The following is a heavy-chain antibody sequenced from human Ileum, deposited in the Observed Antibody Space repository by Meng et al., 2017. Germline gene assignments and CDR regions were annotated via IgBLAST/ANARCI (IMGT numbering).Heavy chain of an antibody. CDR2: INVDNGDT. CDR1: GYPFTTYA. J-gene: IGHJ4*02. D-gene: IGHD1-1*01. CDR3: ARNTVGTTTLDY. V-gene: IGHV1-3*01. Sequence: QVLLLQSGPEVNEPGALVKVSCKAFGYPFTTYANTWVRQAPGQGLEWMGWINVDNGDTRYSQKFQGRLTITRDTSASTAYLELSSLTSEDTAVYYCARNTVGTTTLDYWGQGTLVTASS.